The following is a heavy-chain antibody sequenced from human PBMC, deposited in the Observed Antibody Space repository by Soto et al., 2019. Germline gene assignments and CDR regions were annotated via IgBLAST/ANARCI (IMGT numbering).Heavy chain of an antibody. D-gene: IGHD2-21*01. CDR2: INNEGTDT. J-gene: IGHJ4*02. CDR1: RSRIANYW. V-gene: IGHV3-74*01. Sequence: GGSLRLSCEASRSRIANYWMNWVRQAPGKGLVWVSRINNEGTDTVYADSVKGRFTVSRDNAKNTLYLQMNSLRVEDTAVYYCARGGEAGSFDYWGQGTLVTVSS. CDR3: ARGGEAGSFDY.